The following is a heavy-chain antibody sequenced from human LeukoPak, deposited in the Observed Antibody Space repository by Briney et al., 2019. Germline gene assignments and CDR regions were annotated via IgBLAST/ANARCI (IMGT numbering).Heavy chain of an antibody. CDR2: IIPIFGIA. V-gene: IGHV1-69*04. CDR3: ARDLNEGRDP. D-gene: IGHD1-26*01. J-gene: IGHJ5*02. CDR1: GGTFSSYA. Sequence: GASVKVSCKASGGTFSSYAISWVRQAPGQGLEWMGRIIPIFGIANYAQKFQGRVTITADKSTSTAYMELCSLRSEDTAVYYCARDLNEGRDPWGQGTLVTVSS.